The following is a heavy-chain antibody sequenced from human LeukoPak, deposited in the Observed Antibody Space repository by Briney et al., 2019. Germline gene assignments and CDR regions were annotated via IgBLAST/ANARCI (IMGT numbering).Heavy chain of an antibody. Sequence: PSETLSLTCTVSGGSISSSSYYWGWIRQPPGKGLEWIGTIYYSGSTYYNPSLKSRVTISVDTSKNQFSLKLSSVTAADTAVYYCARQAAAARPDFWGQGTLVTVSS. J-gene: IGHJ4*02. CDR1: GGSISSSSYY. CDR2: IYYSGST. D-gene: IGHD6-13*01. V-gene: IGHV4-39*01. CDR3: ARQAAAARPDF.